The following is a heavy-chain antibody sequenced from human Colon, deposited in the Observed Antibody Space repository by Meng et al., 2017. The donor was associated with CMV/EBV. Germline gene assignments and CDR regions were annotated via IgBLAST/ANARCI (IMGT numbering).Heavy chain of an antibody. Sequence: GGSLRLSCKGAGYNFATYWIAWVRQMPGKGLEWMGIIYPADSDTRYSPSFEGQVTISADKSINTAYVQWRSLNASDSAMYYCARSGGNYYGMDVWGQGTTVTVSS. CDR3: ARSGGNYYGMDV. CDR1: GYNFATYW. CDR2: IYPADSDT. V-gene: IGHV5-51*01. J-gene: IGHJ6*02. D-gene: IGHD3-10*01.